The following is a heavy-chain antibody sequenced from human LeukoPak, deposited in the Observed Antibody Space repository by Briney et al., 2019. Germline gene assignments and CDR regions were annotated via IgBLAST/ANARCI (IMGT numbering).Heavy chain of an antibody. V-gene: IGHV3-23*01. Sequence: GGSLRLSCAASGFTFSNYAMSWVRQAPGQGLEWVSAITGSGGNTYYADSMKGRFTISRDNSKNTVFLQMNSLRAEDTAVYYCAKWGDYDVLTGYYVSDYWGQGTLVTVSS. CDR2: ITGSGGNT. CDR3: AKWGDYDVLTGYYVSDY. CDR1: GFTFSNYA. J-gene: IGHJ4*02. D-gene: IGHD3-9*01.